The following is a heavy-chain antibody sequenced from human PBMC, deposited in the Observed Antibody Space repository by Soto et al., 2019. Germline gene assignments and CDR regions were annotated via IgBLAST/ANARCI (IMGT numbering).Heavy chain of an antibody. CDR2: IYYSGST. J-gene: IGHJ6*02. D-gene: IGHD3-3*01. V-gene: IGHV4-39*01. CDR1: GGSISSSSYY. Sequence: SETLSLTCTVSGGSISSSSYYWGWIRQPPGKGLEWIGSIYYSGSTYYNPSLKSRVTISVDTSKNQFSLKLRSVTAADTAVYYCATTTYDFWSGYYSNYYYYYGMDVWGQGTTVTVS. CDR3: ATTTYDFWSGYYSNYYYYYGMDV.